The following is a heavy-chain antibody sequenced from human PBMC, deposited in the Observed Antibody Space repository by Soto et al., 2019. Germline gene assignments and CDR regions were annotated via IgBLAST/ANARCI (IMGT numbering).Heavy chain of an antibody. D-gene: IGHD3-16*01. CDR3: ATDRWLTYYFDY. CDR1: GGSISSYY. Sequence: SETLSLTCTVSGGSISSYYCSWIRQPPGKGLEWIGYIYYSGSTNYNPSHKSRVTMTEDTSTDTAYMELSSLRSEDTAVYYCATDRWLTYYFDYWGQGTLVTVSS. CDR2: IYYSGST. V-gene: IGHV4-59*01. J-gene: IGHJ4*02.